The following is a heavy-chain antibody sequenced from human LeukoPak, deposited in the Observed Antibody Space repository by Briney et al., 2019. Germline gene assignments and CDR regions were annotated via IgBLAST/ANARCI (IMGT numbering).Heavy chain of an antibody. Sequence: GGSLRLSCAASGFTFSSYEMNWVRQAPGKGLEWVSYISSSGSTIYYADSVKGRFTISRDNAKNSLYLQMNSLRAEDTAVYYCARELAVAVGDSYYGMDVWGQGTTVTVSS. CDR2: ISSSGSTI. J-gene: IGHJ6*02. V-gene: IGHV3-48*03. D-gene: IGHD6-19*01. CDR1: GFTFSSYE. CDR3: ARELAVAVGDSYYGMDV.